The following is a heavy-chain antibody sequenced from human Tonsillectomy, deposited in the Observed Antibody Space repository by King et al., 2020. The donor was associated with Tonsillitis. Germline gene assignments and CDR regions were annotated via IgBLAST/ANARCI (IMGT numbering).Heavy chain of an antibody. CDR1: GYTFTGYY. V-gene: IGHV1-2*02. CDR3: ARNCGGDCYVDFDY. CDR2: INHKSGGT. D-gene: IGHD2-21*02. Sequence: QLVQSGAEVKKPGASVKVSCKASGYTFTGYYMHWVRQAPGQGLEWMGWINHKSGGTDYAQKFQGRVTMTWDTSISTAYMELSRLRSDDTAGYYCARNCGGDCYVDFDYWGQGTLVTVSS. J-gene: IGHJ4*02.